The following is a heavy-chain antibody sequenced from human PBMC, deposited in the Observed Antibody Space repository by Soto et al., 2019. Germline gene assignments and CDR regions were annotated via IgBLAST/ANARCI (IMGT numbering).Heavy chain of an antibody. CDR2: INWDGGDT. J-gene: IGHJ6*02. Sequence: PGGSLRLSCAASGFTFDDYTIHWVRQAPGKGLEWVSLINWDGGDTYYADSVKGRFTISRDNSKNSLYLQMNSLTTEDTALYYCSKDKPKYYGMDAWGQGTTVTVSS. CDR1: GFTFDDYT. CDR3: SKDKPKYYGMDA. V-gene: IGHV3-43*01.